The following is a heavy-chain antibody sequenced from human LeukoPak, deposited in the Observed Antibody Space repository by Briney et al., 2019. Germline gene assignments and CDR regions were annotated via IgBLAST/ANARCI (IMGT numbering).Heavy chain of an antibody. D-gene: IGHD2-2*01. J-gene: IGHJ5*02. V-gene: IGHV3-48*01. CDR3: AKDGGYCSSTSCSNWFDP. CDR2: ISGSSSTI. Sequence: GGSLRLSCAASGFTFSTYSMTWVRQAPGKGLEWVSYISGSSSTIYYADSVKGRFTISRDNAKSSLYLQMNSLRAEDTAVYYCAKDGGYCSSTSCSNWFDPWGQGTLVTVSS. CDR1: GFTFSTYS.